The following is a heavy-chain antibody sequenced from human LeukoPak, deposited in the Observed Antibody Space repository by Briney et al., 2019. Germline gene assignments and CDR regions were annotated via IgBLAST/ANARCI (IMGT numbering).Heavy chain of an antibody. V-gene: IGHV3-30-3*01. CDR3: ARDSRGYSGYDAFDI. CDR1: GFTFSSYA. Sequence: GRSLRLSCAASGFTFSSYAMHWVRQAPGKGLEWVAVISYDGSNKYYADSVKGRFTISRDNSKNTLYLQMNSLRAEDTAVYYCARDSRGYSGYDAFDIWGQGTMVTVSS. D-gene: IGHD5-12*01. CDR2: ISYDGSNK. J-gene: IGHJ3*02.